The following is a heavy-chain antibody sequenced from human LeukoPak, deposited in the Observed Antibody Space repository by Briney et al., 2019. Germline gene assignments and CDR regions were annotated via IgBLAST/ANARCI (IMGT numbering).Heavy chain of an antibody. V-gene: IGHV4-34*01. J-gene: IGHJ4*02. CDR2: INHSGST. CDR1: GGSFSGYY. D-gene: IGHD3-22*01. Sequence: SETLSLTCAVYGGSFSGYYWSWIRQPPGKGLEWIGEINHSGSTNYNPSLKSRVTISVDTSKNQFSLKLSSVTAADTAVYYCARAPGITMMVVWGQGTLVTVSS. CDR3: ARAPGITMMVV.